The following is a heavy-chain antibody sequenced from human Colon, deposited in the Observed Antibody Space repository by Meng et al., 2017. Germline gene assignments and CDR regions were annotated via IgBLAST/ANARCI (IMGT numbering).Heavy chain of an antibody. CDR2: TRNKANGYTT. CDR3: ARGDFRVN. Sequence: QLVESGGGLVQPGDSLRRAGSASGFTFRDPCMDWVRQAPGKGLEWVARTRNKANGYTTQYAASVEGRFTSSRDDSKNSLYLQMNSLTSEDTAVYYCARGDFRVNWGQGTLVTVSS. V-gene: IGHV3-72*01. CDR1: GFTFRDPC. J-gene: IGHJ4*02. D-gene: IGHD3-3*01.